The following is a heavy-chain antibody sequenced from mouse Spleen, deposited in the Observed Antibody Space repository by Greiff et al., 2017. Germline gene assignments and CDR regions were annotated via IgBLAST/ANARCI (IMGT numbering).Heavy chain of an antibody. CDR3: ARWDGYYGAMDY. Sequence: QVQLQQSGAELVMPGASVKLSCKASGYTFTSYWMHWVKQRPGQGLEWIGEIDPSDSYTNYNQKFKGKATLTVDKSSSTAYMQLSSLTSEDSAVYYCARWDGYYGAMDYWGQGTSVTVSS. D-gene: IGHD2-3*01. CDR2: IDPSDSYT. J-gene: IGHJ4*01. V-gene: IGHV1-69*01. CDR1: GYTFTSYW.